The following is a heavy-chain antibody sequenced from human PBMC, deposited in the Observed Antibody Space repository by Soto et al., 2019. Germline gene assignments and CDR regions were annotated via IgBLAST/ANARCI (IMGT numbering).Heavy chain of an antibody. CDR2: ISPMFGAA. CDR1: GATSTTMP. Sequence: QVKLVQPGAGIRKPGSPLKVSGHFSGATSTTMPLNWVRQHPEQGPGWMGVISPMFGAANYAPKFQGRVTITADDSTGTSYMQLSSLTSEDTALYFCAREVQVHTPAFVYWGQGTLVTVSS. CDR3: AREVQVHTPAFVY. D-gene: IGHD3-10*01. J-gene: IGHJ4*02. V-gene: IGHV1-69*19.